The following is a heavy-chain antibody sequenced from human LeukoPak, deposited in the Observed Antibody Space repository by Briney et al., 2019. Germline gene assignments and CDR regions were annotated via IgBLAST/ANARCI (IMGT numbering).Heavy chain of an antibody. J-gene: IGHJ5*02. CDR3: ARGGVVPAALYNWFDP. CDR1: GYTFTGYY. Sequence: ASVKVSCKASGYTFTGYYMHWVRQAPGQGLEWMGWISSNRGGTNYAQKFQGWVTMTRDTSISTAYMELSRLRSDDTAVYHCARGGVVPAALYNWFDPWGRATLVTVSS. CDR2: ISSNRGGT. D-gene: IGHD2-2*01. V-gene: IGHV1-2*04.